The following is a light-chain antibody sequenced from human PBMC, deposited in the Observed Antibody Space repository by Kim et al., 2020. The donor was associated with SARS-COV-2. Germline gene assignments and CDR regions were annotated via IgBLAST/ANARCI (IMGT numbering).Light chain of an antibody. CDR2: DVS. J-gene: IGLJ3*02. Sequence: GQSITISFPGTSSDVGGYHYVSWYQQHPGKAPKLMIYDVSNRPSGVSNRFSGSKSGNTASLTISGLQAEDEADYYFSSYTSSSTWVFGGGTQLTVL. V-gene: IGLV2-14*03. CDR1: SSDVGGYHY. CDR3: SSYTSSSTWV.